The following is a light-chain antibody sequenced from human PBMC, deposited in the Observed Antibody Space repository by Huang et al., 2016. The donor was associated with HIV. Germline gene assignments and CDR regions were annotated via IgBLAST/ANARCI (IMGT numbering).Light chain of an antibody. CDR3: QQRSTWPLT. CDR2: DTS. Sequence: EVMLTQSPSILSLSLGGTGTISCKASQSVGSYVAWYQQRPGQSPRLLLYDTSNRAAGIPTRFSGSGSGTDFTLTISGLESGDLGVFYCQQRSTWPLTFGGGTKV. CDR1: QSVGSY. V-gene: IGKV3-11*01. J-gene: IGKJ4*01.